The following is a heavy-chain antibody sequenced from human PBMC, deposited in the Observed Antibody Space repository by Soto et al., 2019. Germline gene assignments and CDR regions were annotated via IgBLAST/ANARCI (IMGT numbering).Heavy chain of an antibody. V-gene: IGHV1-8*01. D-gene: IGHD6-19*01. CDR1: GYTFTSYD. J-gene: IGHJ4*02. CDR2: MNPNSGNQ. Sequence: ASVKVSCKASGYTFTSYDINWVRQASGQGLEWMGWMNPNSGNQGSAQKFQGRVTMTRSTSINTAYMELSSSVTAADTAVYFCARSVAVPGAHIDYWGQGTQVTVSS. CDR3: ARSVAVPGAHIDY.